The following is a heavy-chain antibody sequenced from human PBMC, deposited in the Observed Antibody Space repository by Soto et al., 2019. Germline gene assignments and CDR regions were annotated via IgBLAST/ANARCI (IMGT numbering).Heavy chain of an antibody. CDR3: GRDQVGWNEYYCDGMDV. J-gene: IGHJ6*02. Sequence: QVQLVESGGGVVQPGRSLRLSCAASGFTFSSYGMHWVRQAPGKGLEWVAVIWYDGSNKYYADSVKGRFTISRDNSKNXRYLRMNSLRAGDTAVYYCGRDQVGWNEYYCDGMDVWGQGTTVTVFS. V-gene: IGHV3-33*01. CDR1: GFTFSSYG. CDR2: IWYDGSNK. D-gene: IGHD1-1*01.